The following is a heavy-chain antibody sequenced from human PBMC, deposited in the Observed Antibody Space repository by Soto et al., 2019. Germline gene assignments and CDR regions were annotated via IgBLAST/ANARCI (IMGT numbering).Heavy chain of an antibody. CDR1: GGSINSAGHS. J-gene: IGHJ4*02. CDR3: VTVNLVGAAYYFDY. Sequence: PSETLSLTCTVSGGSINSAGHSWGWVRQSPGKGLEWIGYSYHSGSSYYNPSLQSRVTISVDTSENQFSLRLTSVTAADTAVYYCVTVNLVGAAYYFDYWGPGTLVTVSS. V-gene: IGHV4-30-2*05. CDR2: SYHSGSS. D-gene: IGHD1-26*01.